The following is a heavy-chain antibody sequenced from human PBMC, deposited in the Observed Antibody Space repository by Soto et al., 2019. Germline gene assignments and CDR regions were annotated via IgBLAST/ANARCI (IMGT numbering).Heavy chain of an antibody. CDR2: TYYRSNWYT. Sequence: SQTRSLTCAISGDSVSSTSTAWSCIRQSPSRGLEWLGRTYYRSNWYTDYAVSVKSRITISPDTSKNQFSLQLNSVTPEDTAVYYCARGSYYSGWVWGQGTLVTVSS. J-gene: IGHJ4*02. CDR1: GDSVSSTSTA. V-gene: IGHV6-1*01. CDR3: ARGSYYSGWV. D-gene: IGHD6-19*01.